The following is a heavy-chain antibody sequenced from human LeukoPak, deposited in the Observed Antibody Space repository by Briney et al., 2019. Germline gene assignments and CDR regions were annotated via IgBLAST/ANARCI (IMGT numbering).Heavy chain of an antibody. CDR3: ARGLPYGDLEYYFAY. V-gene: IGHV4-59*01. CDR2: IYYSGST. J-gene: IGHJ4*02. CDR1: GGSISSYY. Sequence: SETLSLTCAVSGGSISSYYWSWIRQPPGKGLEWIGYIYYSGSTNYNPSLKSRVTISVDTSKNQFSLKLSSVTAADTAVYYCARGLPYGDLEYYFAYWGQGTLVTVSS. D-gene: IGHD4-17*01.